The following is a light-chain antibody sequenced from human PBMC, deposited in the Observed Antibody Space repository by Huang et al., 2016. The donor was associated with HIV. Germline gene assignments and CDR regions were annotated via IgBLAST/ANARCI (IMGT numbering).Light chain of an antibody. CDR1: QIVTKY. CDR3: QQSSSPPPT. V-gene: IGKV1-39*01. CDR2: GAS. J-gene: IGKJ3*01. Sequence: DIQMTQSPSSLSASVGDRVTITCRATQIVTKYLNWYQQKPGKAPKLRIYGASSLPTGVPSRVSGSGSGTDFTLTISSLQPEDFATYYCQQSSSPPPTFGPGTKVDIK.